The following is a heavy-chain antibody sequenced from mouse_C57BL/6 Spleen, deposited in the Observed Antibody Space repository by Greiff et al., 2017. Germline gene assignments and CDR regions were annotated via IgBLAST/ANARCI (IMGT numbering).Heavy chain of an antibody. CDR2: INPNNGGT. CDR3: AREGLSTTVVATEYFDV. CDR1: GYTFTDYN. J-gene: IGHJ1*03. D-gene: IGHD1-1*01. Sequence: EVQLQQSGPELVKPGASVKIPCKASGYTFTDYNMDWVKQSHGKSLEWIGDINPNNGGTIYNQKFKGKATLTVDKSSSTAYMELRSLTSEDTAVYYCAREGLSTTVVATEYFDVWGTGTTVTVSS. V-gene: IGHV1-18*01.